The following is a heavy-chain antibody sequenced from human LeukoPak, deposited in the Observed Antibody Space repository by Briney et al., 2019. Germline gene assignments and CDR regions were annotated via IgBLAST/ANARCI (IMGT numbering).Heavy chain of an antibody. D-gene: IGHD6-13*01. Sequence: GGSLRLSCAASGFTFSNYAMSWVRQAPGKGLEWVSAISRGGGSTYYADSVKGRFTISRDNSKNTLYLQMNSLRADDTAVYYCAKRSLAAAGTPATFFDYWGQGTLVTDSS. CDR3: AKRSLAAAGTPATFFDY. CDR1: GFTFSNYA. J-gene: IGHJ4*02. V-gene: IGHV3-23*01. CDR2: ISRGGGST.